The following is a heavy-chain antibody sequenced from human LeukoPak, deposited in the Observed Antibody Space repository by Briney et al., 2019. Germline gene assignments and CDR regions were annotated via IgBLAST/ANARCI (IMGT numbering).Heavy chain of an antibody. V-gene: IGHV3-73*01. J-gene: IGHJ3*02. CDR3: IAALDI. Sequence: GGSLRLSCAASGFTFSGSAMHLVRQASGKGLEWVGRVRSKANSYATAYAASVKGRFTISRDDSKNTAYLQMNSLKTEDTAVYYCIAALDIWGQGTMVTVSS. D-gene: IGHD6-25*01. CDR1: GFTFSGSA. CDR2: VRSKANSYAT.